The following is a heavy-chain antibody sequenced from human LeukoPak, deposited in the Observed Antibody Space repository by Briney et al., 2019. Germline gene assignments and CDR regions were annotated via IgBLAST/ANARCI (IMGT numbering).Heavy chain of an antibody. CDR1: GFSFNNYD. Sequence: GGSLRLSCTASGFSFNNYDMSWIRQAPGKGLEWVSYISNNGDFIAYADSVKGRFTISRDNAKNSLYLQMNSLRAEDAAAYYCVRARGAGPGAHFDYWGQGTLVTVSS. V-gene: IGHV3-11*01. D-gene: IGHD3-10*01. J-gene: IGHJ4*02. CDR2: ISNNGDFI. CDR3: VRARGAGPGAHFDY.